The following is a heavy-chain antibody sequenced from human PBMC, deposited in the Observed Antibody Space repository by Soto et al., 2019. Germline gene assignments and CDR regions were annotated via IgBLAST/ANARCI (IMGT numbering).Heavy chain of an antibody. V-gene: IGHV3-23*01. Sequence: EVQLLESGGRLVQPGGSLRLSCAASGFTFSSYALTWVRQAPGKGLEWISGISGSGGSTYYADFVKGRFTISRDNSMNTLYLQMDSLSAEDTAIYYCAKHHGGVLSHFHSWGQGTPVTVSS. CDR1: GFTFSSYA. CDR2: ISGSGGST. D-gene: IGHD3-10*01. J-gene: IGHJ4*02. CDR3: AKHHGGVLSHFHS.